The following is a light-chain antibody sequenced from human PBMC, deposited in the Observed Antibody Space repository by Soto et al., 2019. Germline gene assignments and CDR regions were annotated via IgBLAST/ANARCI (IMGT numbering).Light chain of an antibody. Sequence: AIQMTQSPSSLSASVGDRVTITCRASQAIRADLAWYQQIPGKAPKLLIFAASSLQTGVPSRFSGSGFGTDFTLTISSLQPEDFATYYCLQDYNYPRTFGQGTKVDIK. J-gene: IGKJ1*01. CDR1: QAIRAD. CDR3: LQDYNYPRT. V-gene: IGKV1-6*01. CDR2: AAS.